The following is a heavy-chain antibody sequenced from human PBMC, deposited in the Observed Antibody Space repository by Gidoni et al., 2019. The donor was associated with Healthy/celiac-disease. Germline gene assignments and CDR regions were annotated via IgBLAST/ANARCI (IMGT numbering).Heavy chain of an antibody. V-gene: IGHV4-34*01. CDR3: ARVPGIEDY. Sequence: QVQLQQWGAGLLKPSETLSRTCAVYGGSFSGYYWSWIRQPPGKGLEWIGEINHSGSTNYNPSLKSRVTISVDTSKNQFSLKLSSVTAADTAVYYCARVPGIEDYWGQGTLVTVSS. J-gene: IGHJ4*02. CDR1: GGSFSGYY. CDR2: INHSGST. D-gene: IGHD6-13*01.